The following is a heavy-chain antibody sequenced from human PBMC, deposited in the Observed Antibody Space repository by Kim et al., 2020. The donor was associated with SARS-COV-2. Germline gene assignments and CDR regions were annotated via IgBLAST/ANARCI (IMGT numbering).Heavy chain of an antibody. V-gene: IGHV7-4-1*02. CDR1: GYTFTSYA. CDR3: ARDDYGGGYYYGMDV. J-gene: IGHJ6*02. Sequence: ASVKVSCKASGYTFTSYAMNWVRQAPGQGLEWMGWINTNTGNPTYAQGFTGRFVFSLDTSVSTAYLQISSLKAEDTAVYYCARDDYGGGYYYGMDVWGQGTTVTVSS. D-gene: IGHD4-17*01. CDR2: INTNTGNP.